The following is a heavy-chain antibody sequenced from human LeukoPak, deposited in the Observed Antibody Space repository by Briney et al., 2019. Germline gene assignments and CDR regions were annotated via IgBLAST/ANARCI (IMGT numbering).Heavy chain of an antibody. CDR3: ARDWGFDWAPAY. CDR2: IYSGGSI. CDR1: GFTVSSNY. D-gene: IGHD3-9*01. V-gene: IGHV3-53*01. J-gene: IGHJ4*02. Sequence: PGGSLRLSCAAYGFTVSSNYMSWVRQAPGKGLEWVSVIYSGGSIYYADSVKGRFTISRDKSKNMLYLQMNRLRAEDTAVYYCARDWGFDWAPAYWGQGTLVTVSS.